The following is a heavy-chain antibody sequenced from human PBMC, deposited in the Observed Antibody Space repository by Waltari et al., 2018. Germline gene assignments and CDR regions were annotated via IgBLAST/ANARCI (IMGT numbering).Heavy chain of an antibody. CDR2: LSGSGGST. J-gene: IGHJ6*02. CDR3: ATDFWSGYRPYYYGMDV. Sequence: EVQLLESGGGLVQPGGSLRSSCAASGFTVSSYARSRVRPAPGKGLEWVSALSGSGGSTYYADSVKGRCTISRDNSKTTLYLQMNSLRAEDTAVYYCATDFWSGYRPYYYGMDVWGQGTTVTVSS. CDR1: GFTVSSYA. D-gene: IGHD3-3*01. V-gene: IGHV3-23*01.